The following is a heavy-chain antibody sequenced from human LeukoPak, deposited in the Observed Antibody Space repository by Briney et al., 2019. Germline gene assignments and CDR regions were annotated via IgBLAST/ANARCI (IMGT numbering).Heavy chain of an antibody. V-gene: IGHV4-34*01. J-gene: IGHJ4*02. CDR3: ARGAWATRLAS. CDR1: GESLNSYY. D-gene: IGHD2-15*01. Sequence: SSETLSLTCAVYGESLNSYYWSWVRQPPGEGLEWIGEIYESGTTKCNPSLKSRVAISMVPSKQQFSLRLSSVTAADTAVYYCARGAWATRLASWGLGTPVIVSS. CDR2: IYESGTT.